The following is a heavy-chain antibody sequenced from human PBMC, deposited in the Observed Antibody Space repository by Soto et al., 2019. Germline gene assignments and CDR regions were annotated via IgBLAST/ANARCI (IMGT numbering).Heavy chain of an antibody. D-gene: IGHD6-13*01. Sequence: GGSLRLSCAASGFPFTDAWMAWVRQAPGKRLEWVGRIKSEAHGGTADYAAPIKGRFIISRDDSRGAFYLQMTSLQIDDTAVYYCTSDTGQLSLPVFSSWGHGALVTVSS. CDR1: GFPFTDAW. J-gene: IGHJ5*01. CDR3: TSDTGQLSLPVFSS. V-gene: IGHV3-15*01. CDR2: IKSEAHGGTA.